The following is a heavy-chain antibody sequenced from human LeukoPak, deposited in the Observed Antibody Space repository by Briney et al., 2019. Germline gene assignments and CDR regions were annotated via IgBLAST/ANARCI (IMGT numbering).Heavy chain of an antibody. CDR3: ARVRVSDPPGPYNWFDP. J-gene: IGHJ5*02. Sequence: PSETLSLTCTVSGGSISSGGYYWSWIRQHPGKGLEWIGYIYYSGSTYYNPSLKSRVTISVDTSKNQFSLKLSSVTAADTAVYYCARVRVSDPPGPYNWFDPWGQGTLVTVSS. V-gene: IGHV4-31*03. D-gene: IGHD1-14*01. CDR1: GGSISSGGYY. CDR2: IYYSGST.